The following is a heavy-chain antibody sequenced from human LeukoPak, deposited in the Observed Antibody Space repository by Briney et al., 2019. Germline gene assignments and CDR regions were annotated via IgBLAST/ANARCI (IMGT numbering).Heavy chain of an antibody. CDR3: AREAGRGDY. CDR1: GFTFSNYW. D-gene: IGHD6-19*01. CDR2: IKQDGSEK. J-gene: IGHJ4*02. V-gene: IGHV3-7*01. Sequence: GGSLRLSCAASGFTFSNYWMSWVRQAPGKGLEWVTNIKQDGSEKYYVDSVKGRFTISRDNAKNSLYLQMNSLRAEDTAVYYWAREAGRGDYWAREPLVTVS.